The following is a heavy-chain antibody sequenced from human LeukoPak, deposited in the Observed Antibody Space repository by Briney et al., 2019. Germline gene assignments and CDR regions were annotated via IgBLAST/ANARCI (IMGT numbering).Heavy chain of an antibody. CDR1: GDPISSSNCY. V-gene: IGHV4-39*01. J-gene: IGHJ4*02. D-gene: IGHD1-1*01. Sequence: SETLSLLCTVSGDPISSSNCYWGWIRQPPGKGLEWIGSIYFSGGTYYNASLKSRVTISVDTSKNQFSLKLSSVTAADTAVYYCARGLDWNDFDYWGQGTLVTVSS. CDR3: ARGLDWNDFDY. CDR2: IYFSGGT.